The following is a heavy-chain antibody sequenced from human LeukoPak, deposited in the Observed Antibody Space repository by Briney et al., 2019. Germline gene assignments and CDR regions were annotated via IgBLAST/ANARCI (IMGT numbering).Heavy chain of an antibody. J-gene: IGHJ4*02. CDR3: ASGYSSGWYVGY. CDR1: GFTFSSYG. D-gene: IGHD6-19*01. CDR2: ISSSSSYI. V-gene: IGHV3-21*01. Sequence: MTGGSLRLSCAASGFTFSSYGMNWVRQAPGKGLEWVSSISSSSSYIYYADSVKGRFTISRDNAKNSLYLQMNSLRAEDTAVYYCASGYSSGWYVGYWGQGTLVTVSS.